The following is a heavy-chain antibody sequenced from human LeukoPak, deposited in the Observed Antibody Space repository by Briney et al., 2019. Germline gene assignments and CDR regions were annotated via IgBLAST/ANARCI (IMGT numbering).Heavy chain of an antibody. V-gene: IGHV4-34*01. CDR1: GGSFSGYY. CDR3: ARYRNHDFWCGYDK. CDR2: INHSGST. D-gene: IGHD3-3*01. Sequence: SETLSLTCAVYGGSFSGYYWSWIRQPPGEGMEWIGEINHSGSTNYNPSLKSRVTISVDTSKNQFSLRLNSVTAADTAMYYCARYRNHDFWCGYDKWGQGTLVTVSS. J-gene: IGHJ4*02.